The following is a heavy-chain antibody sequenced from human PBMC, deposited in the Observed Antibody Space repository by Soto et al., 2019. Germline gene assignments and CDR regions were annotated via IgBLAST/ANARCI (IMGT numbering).Heavy chain of an antibody. J-gene: IGHJ4*02. Sequence: PVESLNISFTGSGYSFTSYWIGWVRQMPGKGLEWMGIIYPGDSDTRYSPSFQGQVTISADKSISTAYLQWSSLKASDTAMYYCARHPSLYSAYDHFDYCGQGTLVTV. CDR1: GYSFTSYW. CDR3: ARHPSLYSAYDHFDY. CDR2: IYPGDSDT. D-gene: IGHD5-12*01. V-gene: IGHV5-51*01.